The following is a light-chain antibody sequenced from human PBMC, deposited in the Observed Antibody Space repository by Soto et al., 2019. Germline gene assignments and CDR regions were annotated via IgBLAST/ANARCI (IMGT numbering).Light chain of an antibody. V-gene: IGKV1-5*03. Sequence: DIQMTQSPSTLSASVGDRVTITCRASQRINSWLAWYQQKPGKAPKLLSYKASSLNSGAPSRFSGSGSGTEFTLNISSLQPDDFATYYSQQYNSYCTFGPRTKVDIK. CDR3: QQYNSYCT. CDR1: QRINSW. CDR2: KAS. J-gene: IGKJ3*01.